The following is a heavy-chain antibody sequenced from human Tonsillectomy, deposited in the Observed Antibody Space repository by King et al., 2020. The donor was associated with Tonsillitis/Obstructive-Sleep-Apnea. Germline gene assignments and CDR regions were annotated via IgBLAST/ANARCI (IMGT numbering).Heavy chain of an antibody. D-gene: IGHD5-18*01. Sequence: VQLQQWGAGLLKPSETLSLICVVYGGSFSDYYWSWIRQPPGKGLEWIGEINHSGSTNYNPSLKSRVTISVDTSTNQCSLKLSSVTAADTAVYYCARGRGYSYGFGGNWFDPWGQGTLVTVSS. V-gene: IGHV4-34*01. J-gene: IGHJ5*02. CDR1: GGSFSDYY. CDR2: INHSGST. CDR3: ARGRGYSYGFGGNWFDP.